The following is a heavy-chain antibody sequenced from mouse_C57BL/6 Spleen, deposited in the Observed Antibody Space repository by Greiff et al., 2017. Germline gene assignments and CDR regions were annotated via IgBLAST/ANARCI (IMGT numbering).Heavy chain of an antibody. Sequence: EVKLQESGPGLVKPSQSLSLTCSVTGYSITSGYYWNWIRQFPGNKLEWMGYISYDGSNNYNPSLKNRISITRDTSKNQFFLKLNSVTTEDTATYYCAREGILTGTRYFDVWGTGTTVTVSS. CDR1: GYSITSGYY. CDR2: ISYDGSN. V-gene: IGHV3-6*01. J-gene: IGHJ1*03. CDR3: AREGILTGTRYFDV. D-gene: IGHD4-1*01.